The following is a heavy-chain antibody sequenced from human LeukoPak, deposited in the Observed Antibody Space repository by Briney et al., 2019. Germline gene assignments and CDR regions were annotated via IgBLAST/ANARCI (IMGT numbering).Heavy chain of an antibody. V-gene: IGHV7-4-1*02. J-gene: IGHJ6*04. Sequence: GASVKVSCKASGYTFTNHSINWVRQAPGQGPEYMGWIDTNTGNPTYAQAFTGRIVFSLDTSVSTAYLDIRSLKAEDTAVYFCARRSMVQHLDVWGKGTTVIVSS. D-gene: IGHD3-10*01. CDR1: GYTFTNHS. CDR2: IDTNTGNP. CDR3: ARRSMVQHLDV.